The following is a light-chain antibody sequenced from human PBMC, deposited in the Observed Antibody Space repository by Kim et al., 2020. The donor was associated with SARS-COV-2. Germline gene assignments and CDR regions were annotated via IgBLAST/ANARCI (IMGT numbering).Light chain of an antibody. Sequence: QSVLTHPPSASGTPGQRVTISCSGSSSNIGSNYVYWYQQLPGTAPKLLIYSNNQRPSGVPDRFSGSKSGTSASLAISGLRSEDEADYYCAAWDDSLSGWVFGGGTQLTVL. CDR1: SSNIGSNY. CDR2: SNN. CDR3: AAWDDSLSGWV. V-gene: IGLV1-47*02. J-gene: IGLJ3*02.